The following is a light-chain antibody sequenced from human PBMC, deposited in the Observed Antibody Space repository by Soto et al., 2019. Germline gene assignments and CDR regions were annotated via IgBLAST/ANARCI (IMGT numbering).Light chain of an antibody. Sequence: EIVLTQFPGTLSLSPGEGATLSCRASQGVSSSFLAWYQQRPGQAPRLLIYGASSRATGIPDRFSGGGSGTDFTLTISRLEPEDFAVYYCQQRSNWPRTFGQGTKVDIK. CDR1: QGVSSSF. V-gene: IGKV3D-20*02. J-gene: IGKJ1*01. CDR3: QQRSNWPRT. CDR2: GAS.